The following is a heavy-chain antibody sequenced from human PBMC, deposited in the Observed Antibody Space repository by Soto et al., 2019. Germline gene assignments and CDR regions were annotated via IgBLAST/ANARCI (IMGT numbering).Heavy chain of an antibody. CDR1: GFTFGDYA. J-gene: IGHJ6*03. D-gene: IGHD4-4*01. CDR3: TRGLSVTTRLWYYYYMDV. Sequence: GGSLRLSCTASGFTFGDYAMSWFRQAPGKGLEWVGFIRSKAYGGTTEYAASVKGRFSISRDDSKTIASLQMNSLKTEDTAVYYCTRGLSVTTRLWYYYYMDVWGKGTTVTVSS. CDR2: IRSKAYGGTT. V-gene: IGHV3-49*03.